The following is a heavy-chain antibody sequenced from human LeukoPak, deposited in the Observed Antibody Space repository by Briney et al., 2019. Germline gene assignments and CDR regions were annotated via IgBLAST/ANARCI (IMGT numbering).Heavy chain of an antibody. V-gene: IGHV3-33*01. J-gene: IGHJ5*02. CDR1: GFTFSSYG. CDR3: AREVAAATYRGDWFDP. CDR2: IWYDGSNQ. D-gene: IGHD2-15*01. Sequence: PGGSLRLSCAASGFTFSSYGMHWVRQAPGKGLEWVAVIWYDGSNQYYGDSVKGRFTISRDNSKNTLYLQMNSLRAEDTAVYYCAREVAAATYRGDWFDPWGQGTLVTVSS.